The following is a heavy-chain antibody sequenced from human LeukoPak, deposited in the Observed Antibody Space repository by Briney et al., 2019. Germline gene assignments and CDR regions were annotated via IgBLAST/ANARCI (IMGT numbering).Heavy chain of an antibody. D-gene: IGHD3-22*01. J-gene: IGHJ4*02. CDR1: GGSISTYY. CDR3: ARGYDSSAYYPFNY. Sequence: PSETLSLTCTVSGGSISTYYWNWIRQPPGEGLEWIGYIYHSGSTNYNPSLQSRVTISVDTSKNQFSLMLSSVTAADTAVYYCARGYDSSAYYPFNYWGQGTLVTVSS. CDR2: IYHSGST. V-gene: IGHV4-59*01.